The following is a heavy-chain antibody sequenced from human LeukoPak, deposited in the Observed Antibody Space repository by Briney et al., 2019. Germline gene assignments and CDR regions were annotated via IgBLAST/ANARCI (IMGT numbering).Heavy chain of an antibody. Sequence: SVKVSCKASGYTFTSYDINWVRQAPGQGLEWMGGIIPIFGTANYAQKFQGRVTITADESTSTAYMELSSLRSEDTAVYYCARDPTNWFDSWGQGTLVTVSS. CDR1: GYTFTSYD. CDR3: ARDPTNWFDS. V-gene: IGHV1-69*13. J-gene: IGHJ5*01. CDR2: IIPIFGTA.